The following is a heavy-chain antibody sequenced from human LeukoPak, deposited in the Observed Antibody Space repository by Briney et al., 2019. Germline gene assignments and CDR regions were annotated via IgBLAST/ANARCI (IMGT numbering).Heavy chain of an antibody. V-gene: IGHV3-21*01. Sequence: GGSLRLSCAASGFTFNTYNMNWVRQAPGKGLEWVSSITRSSNYIYYADSLKGRFTISRDNGKKSLYLQMNSLRAEDTAVYYCARGVDNWNQCPSDYWGQGTLVTVSS. CDR2: ITRSSNYI. D-gene: IGHD1-20*01. J-gene: IGHJ4*02. CDR1: GFTFNTYN. CDR3: ARGVDNWNQCPSDY.